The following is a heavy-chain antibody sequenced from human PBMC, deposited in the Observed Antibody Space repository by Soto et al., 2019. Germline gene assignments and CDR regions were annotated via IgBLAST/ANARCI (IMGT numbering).Heavy chain of an antibody. D-gene: IGHD3-10*01. CDR3: AKDHRIWGRLVEYMDV. J-gene: IGHJ6*02. CDR1: GFTFSSYA. V-gene: IGHV3-23*01. Sequence: LRLSCAASGFTFSSYALGWVRQAPGRGLECVSAISGSGVSTFYADSVKGRFTISRDTSKNTLYLQMNTLTAEDTAVYYCAKDHRIWGRLVEYMDVWGQGTTVTVSS. CDR2: ISGSGVST.